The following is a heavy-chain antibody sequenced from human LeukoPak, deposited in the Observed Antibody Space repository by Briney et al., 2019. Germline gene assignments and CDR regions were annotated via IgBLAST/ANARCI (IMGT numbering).Heavy chain of an antibody. CDR2: ISYDGSNK. CDR1: GFTFSNYG. J-gene: IGHJ4*02. V-gene: IGHV3-30*18. Sequence: GGSLRLSCAASGFTFSNYGMHWVRQAPGKGLEWVAVISYDGSNKYYADSVKGRFTISRDNSENTLYLQMNSLRAEDTAVYYCAKDCDIYYYDSSGYYDYWGQGTLVTVSS. CDR3: AKDCDIYYYDSSGYYDY. D-gene: IGHD3-22*01.